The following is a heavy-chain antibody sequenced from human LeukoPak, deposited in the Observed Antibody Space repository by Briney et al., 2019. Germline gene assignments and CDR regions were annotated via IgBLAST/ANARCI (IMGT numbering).Heavy chain of an antibody. CDR2: IYYSGST. CDR1: GGSISSSSYY. Sequence: SETLSLTCTVSGGSISSSSYYWGWIRQPPGKGLEWIGSIYYSGSTYYNPSLKSRVTISADTSKNQFSLGLKFLTAADTAVYYCAGLGASLVWDSGSFPDYWGQGSLVTVSS. D-gene: IGHD3-10*01. V-gene: IGHV4-39*01. J-gene: IGHJ4*02. CDR3: AGLGASLVWDSGSFPDY.